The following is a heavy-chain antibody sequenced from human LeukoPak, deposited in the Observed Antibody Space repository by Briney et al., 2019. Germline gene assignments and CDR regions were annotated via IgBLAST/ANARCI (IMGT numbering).Heavy chain of an antibody. CDR2: INPNSSGT. D-gene: IGHD3-3*01. Sequence: ASVKVSCKASGYTFTGYYMHWVRQAPGQGLEWMGWINPNSSGTNYAQKFQGRVTMTRDTSISTAYMELSRLRSDDTAVYYCARYDFWSGIFDYWGQGTLVTVSS. V-gene: IGHV1-2*02. J-gene: IGHJ4*02. CDR3: ARYDFWSGIFDY. CDR1: GYTFTGYY.